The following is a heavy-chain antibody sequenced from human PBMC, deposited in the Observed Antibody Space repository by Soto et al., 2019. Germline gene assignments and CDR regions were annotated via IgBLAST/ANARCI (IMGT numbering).Heavy chain of an antibody. CDR3: ARGKEYHLLYDHYYFDF. J-gene: IGHJ4*02. V-gene: IGHV3-11*01. Sequence: GGSLRLSCAASGLTFSDYYMTWIRQAPGKGLEWVSYIDTSESATYYADSVKGRFTISRDNAKSSLYLQMNSLRAEDTAVYYCARGKEYHLLYDHYYFDFWGQGALVTV. D-gene: IGHD2-2*02. CDR1: GLTFSDYY. CDR2: IDTSESAT.